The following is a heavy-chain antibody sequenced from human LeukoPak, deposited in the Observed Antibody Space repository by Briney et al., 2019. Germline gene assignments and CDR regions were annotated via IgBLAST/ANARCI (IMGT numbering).Heavy chain of an antibody. CDR3: ARRSGGSYGAFDI. CDR2: IIPIFGTA. J-gene: IGHJ3*02. D-gene: IGHD1-26*01. Sequence: SVKVSCKASGGTFSSYAISWVRQAPGQGLEWMGGIIPIFGTANYAQKFQGRVTITADESTSTAYMELSSLRSEDTAVYYCARRSGGSYGAFDIWGQGTMVIVSS. V-gene: IGHV1-69*01. CDR1: GGTFSSYA.